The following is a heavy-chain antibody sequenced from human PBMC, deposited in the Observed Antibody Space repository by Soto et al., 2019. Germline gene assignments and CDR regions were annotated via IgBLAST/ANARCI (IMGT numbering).Heavy chain of an antibody. CDR2: IIPILGIA. Sequence: QVQLVQSGAEVKKPGSSVKVSCKASGGTFSSYTISWVRQAPGQGLEWMGRIIPILGIANYAQKFQGRVTITADKATSTAYMELSSLRSEDTAVYYCARSGGIAAAGRYYYDGMDVWGQGTTVTVSS. J-gene: IGHJ6*02. CDR1: GGTFSSYT. D-gene: IGHD6-13*01. CDR3: ARSGGIAAAGRYYYDGMDV. V-gene: IGHV1-69*02.